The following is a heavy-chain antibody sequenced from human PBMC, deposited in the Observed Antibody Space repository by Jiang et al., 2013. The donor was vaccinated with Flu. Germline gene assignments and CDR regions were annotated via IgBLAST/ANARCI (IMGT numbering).Heavy chain of an antibody. Sequence: LLKPSETLSLTCAVYGGSFSGYYWSWIRQPPGKGLEWIGEINHSGSTNYNPSLKSRVTISVDTSKNQFSLMLSSVTAADTAVYYCARLSDYYDSRGYYPDAFDIWGQGTMVTVSS. J-gene: IGHJ3*02. CDR2: INHSGST. CDR1: GGSFSGYY. D-gene: IGHD3-22*01. V-gene: IGHV4-34*01. CDR3: ARLSDYYDSRGYYPDAFDI.